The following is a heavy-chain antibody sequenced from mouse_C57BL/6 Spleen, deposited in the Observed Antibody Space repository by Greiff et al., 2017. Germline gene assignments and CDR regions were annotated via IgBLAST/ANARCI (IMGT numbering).Heavy chain of an antibody. D-gene: IGHD1-1*02. J-gene: IGHJ2*01. CDR1: GYTFTDYY. CDR3: ARRVAYYFDY. CDR2: INPNNGGT. Sequence: EVQLQQSGPELVKPGASVKISCKASGYTFTDYYMNWVKQSHGKSLEWIGDINPNNGGTSYNQKVKGKATLTVDKSSSTAYMELRSLTSEDSAVYYCARRVAYYFDYWGQGTTLTVSS. V-gene: IGHV1-26*01.